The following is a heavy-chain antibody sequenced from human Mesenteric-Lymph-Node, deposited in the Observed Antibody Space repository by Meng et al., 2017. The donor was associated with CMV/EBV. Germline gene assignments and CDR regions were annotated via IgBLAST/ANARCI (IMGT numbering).Heavy chain of an antibody. CDR3: ARQYYYDSSGYSSYYYGMDV. Sequence: SLKISCAASGFTFDDYAMHWVRQVPGKGLEWVSGISWNSVDRGYADSVQGRFTISRDNAKNSLYLQMNSLRAEDTAVYYCARQYYYDSSGYSSYYYGMDVWGQGTTVTVSS. D-gene: IGHD3-22*01. CDR1: GFTFDDYA. CDR2: ISWNSVDR. V-gene: IGHV3-9*01. J-gene: IGHJ6*02.